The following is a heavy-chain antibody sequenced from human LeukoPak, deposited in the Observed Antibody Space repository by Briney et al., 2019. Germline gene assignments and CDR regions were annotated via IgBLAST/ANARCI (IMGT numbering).Heavy chain of an antibody. J-gene: IGHJ5*02. D-gene: IGHD3-22*01. Sequence: SQTLSLTCTVSGGSISSGDYYWSWIRQPPGKGLDWIGFIYYSGSTSYNPSLMSRVTISLDTSKNYFSLKLTSVTAADTAMYYCARGDYYDSSGYYYHCGQGTLVTVSS. CDR3: ARGDYYDSSGYYYH. CDR2: IYYSGST. V-gene: IGHV4-30-4*08. CDR1: GGSISSGDYY.